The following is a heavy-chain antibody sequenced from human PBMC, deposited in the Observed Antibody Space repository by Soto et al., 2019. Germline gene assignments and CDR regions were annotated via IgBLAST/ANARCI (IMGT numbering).Heavy chain of an antibody. V-gene: IGHV3-30*18. J-gene: IGHJ6*03. CDR2: ISYDGSNK. D-gene: IGHD1-7*01. CDR1: GFTFSSYG. Sequence: GGSLRLSCAASGFTFSSYGMHWVRQAPGKGLEWVAVISYDGSNKYYADSLKGRFTIPRDNSKNTRYLQMNSLRAEDTAVYYCAKDLAGTGTMPLLLDYYYYYYMDVWGKGTTVTVSS. CDR3: AKDLAGTGTMPLLLDYYYYYYMDV.